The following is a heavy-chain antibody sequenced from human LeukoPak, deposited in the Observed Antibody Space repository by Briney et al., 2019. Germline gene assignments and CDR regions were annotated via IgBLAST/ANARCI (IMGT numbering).Heavy chain of an antibody. CDR1: RFTFSGSA. D-gene: IGHD4-17*01. Sequence: HPGGSLRLSCAASRFTFSGSAMHWVRQASGKGLEWVGRIRSKANSYATAYAASVKGRFTISRDDSKNTAYLQMDSLKTEDTAVYYCTLDYGDYSYYFDYWGQGTLVTVSS. CDR2: IRSKANSYAT. CDR3: TLDYGDYSYYFDY. V-gene: IGHV3-73*01. J-gene: IGHJ4*02.